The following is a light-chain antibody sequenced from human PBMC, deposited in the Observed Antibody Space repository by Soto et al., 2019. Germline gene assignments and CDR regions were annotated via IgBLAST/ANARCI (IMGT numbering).Light chain of an antibody. CDR1: SSDVGSYNL. CDR3: CSYAGSSTSPYV. Sequence: QSALTQPASASGSPGQSITISCTGTSSDVGSYNLVSWYQQHPGKAPKLMIYEDSKRPSGVSNRFSGSKSGNTASLTISGLQAEDEADYYCCSYAGSSTSPYVFGTGTKVTVL. V-gene: IGLV2-23*01. J-gene: IGLJ1*01. CDR2: EDS.